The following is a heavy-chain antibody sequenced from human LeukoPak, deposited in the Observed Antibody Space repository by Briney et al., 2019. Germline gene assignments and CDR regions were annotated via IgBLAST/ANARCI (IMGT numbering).Heavy chain of an antibody. Sequence: SETLSLTCTVSGGSLSSYYWSWLRQPPGKGLEWIGYIYYSGSTNYNPSLKSRVTISVDTSKNQFSLKLSSVTAADTAVYYCARDGRYHDFDYWGQGTLVSVSS. CDR1: GGSLSSYY. CDR2: IYYSGST. D-gene: IGHD1-14*01. V-gene: IGHV4-59*12. CDR3: ARDGRYHDFDY. J-gene: IGHJ4*02.